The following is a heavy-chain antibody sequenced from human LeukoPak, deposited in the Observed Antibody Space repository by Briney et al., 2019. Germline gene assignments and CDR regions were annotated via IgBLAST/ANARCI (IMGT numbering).Heavy chain of an antibody. Sequence: GGSLRLSCVASGFTFSNYAMTWVRQAPGKGLEWVSGISGSGDTTYYADSVKGRFTISRDNSKNTLYLEMHSLRAEDTAVYYCAKTFLVQWLVDYWGQGTLVTVSS. CDR1: GFTFSNYA. J-gene: IGHJ4*02. V-gene: IGHV3-23*01. CDR3: AKTFLVQWLVDY. CDR2: ISGSGDTT. D-gene: IGHD6-19*01.